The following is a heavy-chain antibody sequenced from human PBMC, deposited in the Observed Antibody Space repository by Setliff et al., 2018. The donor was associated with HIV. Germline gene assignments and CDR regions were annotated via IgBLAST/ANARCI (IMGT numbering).Heavy chain of an antibody. V-gene: IGHV1-8*02. J-gene: IGHJ4*02. CDR3: ARVRRGSSWTLTTLRTFDY. Sequence: ASVKVSCKASGGTFSSYDINWVRQATGQGLEWMGWMNTNSGNTGYAQKFQGRVTMTRNTSISTAYMELSSLRSEDTAVYYCARVRRGSSWTLTTLRTFDYWGQGTRVTVPQ. CDR2: MNTNSGNT. D-gene: IGHD4-17*01. CDR1: GGTFSSYD.